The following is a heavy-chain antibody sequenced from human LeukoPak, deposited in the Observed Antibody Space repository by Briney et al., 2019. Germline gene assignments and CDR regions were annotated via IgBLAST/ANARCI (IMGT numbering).Heavy chain of an antibody. V-gene: IGHV3-21*01. CDR2: IDSTSTYI. Sequence: GGSLRLSCAASGFSFSSSSMSWVRQAPGKGLEWVSYIDSTSTYIFYADSAQGRFTLSRDNAKTSLILQMNSLRAEDTAVYYCARDTSGSQVITYLDYWGQGILVTVAS. D-gene: IGHD3-10*01. CDR3: ARDTSGSQVITYLDY. J-gene: IGHJ4*02. CDR1: GFSFSSSS.